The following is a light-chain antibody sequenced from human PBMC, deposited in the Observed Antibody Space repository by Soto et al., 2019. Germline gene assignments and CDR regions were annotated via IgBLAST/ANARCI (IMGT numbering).Light chain of an antibody. V-gene: IGKV3-20*01. CDR1: QSVSSSS. Sequence: EIVLTQSPATLSLSPGERATLSCRASQSVSSSSLAWYQQRPGQAPRLLIYGTSSRATGIPDRFSGSGSGTDFTLTISRLEPEDSAVYFCQHYSSQTFGQGTKVDI. J-gene: IGKJ1*01. CDR3: QHYSSQT. CDR2: GTS.